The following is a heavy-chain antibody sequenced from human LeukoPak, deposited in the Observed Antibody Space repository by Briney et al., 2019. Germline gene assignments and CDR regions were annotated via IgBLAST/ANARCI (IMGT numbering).Heavy chain of an antibody. CDR3: AKKPATIKFPFDN. CDR2: ISTSGGYT. J-gene: IGHJ4*02. V-gene: IGHV3-23*01. CDR1: GFSFNSYD. Sequence: PGGSLRLSCVGSGFSFNSYDMGWVHQTPGKGLEWVSAISTSGGYTEDADSVKGRFTISRDNSQNTLFLQMNSLRAEDTAVYYCAKKPATIKFPFDNWGQGTLVTVSP. D-gene: IGHD5-24*01.